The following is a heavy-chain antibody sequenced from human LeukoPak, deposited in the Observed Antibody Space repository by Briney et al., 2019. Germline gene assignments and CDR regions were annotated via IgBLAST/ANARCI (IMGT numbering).Heavy chain of an antibody. V-gene: IGHV4-34*01. J-gene: IGHJ4*02. CDR3: ARGSRITLIRVAIAQSGIFDF. CDR2: INHSGST. Sequence: SETLSLTCAVYGGSFSGYYWSWIRQPPGKGLEWIGEINHSGSTNYNPSLKSRVTISVDTSKNQFSLKLSSVTAADTAVYYCARGSRITLIRVAIAQSGIFDFWGQGTLVTISS. D-gene: IGHD3-22*01. CDR1: GGSFSGYY.